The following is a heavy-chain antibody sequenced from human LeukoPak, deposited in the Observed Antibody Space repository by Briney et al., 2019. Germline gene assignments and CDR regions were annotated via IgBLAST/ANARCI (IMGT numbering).Heavy chain of an antibody. CDR3: ARLVGYCSSTSCYGFDY. J-gene: IGHJ4*02. CDR2: IYYSGST. CDR1: GGSISSSSYY. Sequence: SETLSLTCTVSGGSISSSSYYWGWIRQPPGKGLEWIGSIYYSGSTYYNPSHKSRVTISADTSKNQFSLKLSSVTAADTAVYYCARLVGYCSSTSCYGFDYWGQGTLVTVSS. V-gene: IGHV4-39*01. D-gene: IGHD2-2*01.